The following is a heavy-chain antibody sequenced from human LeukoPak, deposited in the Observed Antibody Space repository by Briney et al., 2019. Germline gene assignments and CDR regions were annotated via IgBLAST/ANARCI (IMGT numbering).Heavy chain of an antibody. CDR2: VKQDGSEK. V-gene: IGHV3-7*01. D-gene: IGHD6-13*01. CDR1: GFTFTNDW. CDR3: SRVGPGGAGAFDY. Sequence: GGSLRLSCAASGFTFTNDWMSWVRQAPGKGLEWVANVKQDGSEKDYVESVKGRFTISRDNAKNLLYLQMNSLRTEDTAVYYCSRVGPGGAGAFDYWGQGTLVTVSS. J-gene: IGHJ4*02.